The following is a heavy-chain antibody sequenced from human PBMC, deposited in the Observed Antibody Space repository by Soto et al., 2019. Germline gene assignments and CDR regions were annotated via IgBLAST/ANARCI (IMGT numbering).Heavy chain of an antibody. CDR3: ARRSYCSSTSCYENFQH. D-gene: IGHD2-2*01. J-gene: IGHJ1*01. CDR1: GGSISSSSYY. V-gene: IGHV4-39*01. CDR2: IYYSGST. Sequence: SQTLSLTCTVSGGSISSSSYYWGWIRQPPGKGLEWIGSIYYSGSTYYNPSLKSRVTISVDTSKNQFSLKLSSVTAADTAVYYCARRSYCSSTSCYENFQHWGQGTLVTVSS.